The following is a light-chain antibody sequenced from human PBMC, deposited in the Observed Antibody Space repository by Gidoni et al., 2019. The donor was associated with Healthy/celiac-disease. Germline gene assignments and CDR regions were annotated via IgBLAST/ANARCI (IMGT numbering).Light chain of an antibody. V-gene: IGLV2-14*01. CDR3: SSYTSSSTRV. Sequence: QSALTQPASVSGSPVQSITISCTGTSSDVGGYNYVSLYQQHPGKAPKLMIYDVSNRPSGVSNRFSGSKSGNTASLTISGLQAEDEADYYGSSYTSSSTRVFGGGTKLTVL. CDR2: DVS. CDR1: SSDVGGYNY. J-gene: IGLJ2*01.